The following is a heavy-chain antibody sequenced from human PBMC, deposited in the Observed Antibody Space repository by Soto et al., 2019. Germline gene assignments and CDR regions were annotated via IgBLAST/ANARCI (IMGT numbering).Heavy chain of an antibody. CDR2: ISAYNGNT. CDR1: GYTFTNYA. CDR3: ARDLAAAGPFDC. J-gene: IGHJ4*02. D-gene: IGHD6-13*01. V-gene: IGHV1-18*01. Sequence: QVQLAQSGAEVKKPGASVKVSCKASGYTFTNYAFSWVRQAPGQGLEWMGWISAYNGNTNYPQKLQGRVTMTTDTSTSTAYMELRSLRSDDTAVYYCARDLAAAGPFDCWGQGTLVTVSS.